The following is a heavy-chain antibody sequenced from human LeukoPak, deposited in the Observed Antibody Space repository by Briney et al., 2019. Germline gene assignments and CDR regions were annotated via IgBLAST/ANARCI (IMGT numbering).Heavy chain of an antibody. J-gene: IGHJ3*02. V-gene: IGHV1-46*01. Sequence: ASVKVSCKASGYTFTSYYMHWVRQAPGQGLEWMGIINPSGGSTSYAQKFQGRVTMTRDTSTSTVYMELSSLRSEDTAVYYCARDSVLRFLEWLPYMTDAFDIWGQGTMVTVSS. D-gene: IGHD3-3*01. CDR2: INPSGGST. CDR1: GYTFTSYY. CDR3: ARDSVLRFLEWLPYMTDAFDI.